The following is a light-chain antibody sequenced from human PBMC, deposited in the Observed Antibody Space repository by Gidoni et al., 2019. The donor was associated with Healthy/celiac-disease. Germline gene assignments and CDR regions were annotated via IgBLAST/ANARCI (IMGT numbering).Light chain of an antibody. V-gene: IGKV3-20*01. CDR3: QQYGSSPWT. CDR1: QSVSSSH. J-gene: IGKJ1*01. Sequence: EIVLTQSPGTLSLSPGERATLSCRASQSVSSSHLAWYQQKPGQAPRLLIYGASSRATGIPDGFSGSGCGTDFTLSISRLEPEDFAVYYCQQYGSSPWTFGQGTKVEIK. CDR2: GAS.